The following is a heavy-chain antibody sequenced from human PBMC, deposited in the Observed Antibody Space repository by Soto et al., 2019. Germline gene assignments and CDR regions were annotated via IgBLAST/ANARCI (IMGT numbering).Heavy chain of an antibody. D-gene: IGHD4-17*01. CDR2: IYSAGNT. CDR1: GFTVSNNY. Sequence: GGSLRLSCAASGFTVSNNYMSWVREAPGKGLEGVSVIYSAGNTFYSDSVKGRFTISRDNSKNTLYLQMSSLRAEDTAVYYCATSPGRNYWGQGTLVTVSS. V-gene: IGHV3-53*01. J-gene: IGHJ4*02. CDR3: ATSPGRNY.